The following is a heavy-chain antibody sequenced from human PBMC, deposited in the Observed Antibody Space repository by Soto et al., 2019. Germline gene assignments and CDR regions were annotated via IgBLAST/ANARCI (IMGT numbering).Heavy chain of an antibody. CDR2: INPNSGGT. D-gene: IGHD5-12*01. CDR3: AREYSGYETHSESGMDV. V-gene: IGHV1-2*04. J-gene: IGHJ6*02. CDR1: GYTFTGYY. Sequence: ASVKVSCKASGYTFTGYYMHWVRQAPGQGLEWMGWINPNSGGTNYAQKFQGWVTMTRDTSISTAYMELSRLRSDDTAVYYCAREYSGYETHSESGMDVWGQGTTVTVPS.